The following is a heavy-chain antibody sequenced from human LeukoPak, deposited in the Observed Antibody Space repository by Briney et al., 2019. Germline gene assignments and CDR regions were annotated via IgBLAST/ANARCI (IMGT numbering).Heavy chain of an antibody. CDR1: GYTFTGYY. J-gene: IGHJ6*03. D-gene: IGHD1-14*01. CDR2: INPNSGGT. CDR3: ARGMSGCGTPDLSYYYYMDV. Sequence: GASVKVSCKASGYTFTGYYMHWVRQAPGQGLEWMGWINPNSGGTNYAQKFQGRVTMTRDTSISTAYMELSRLRSDDTAVYYCARGMSGCGTPDLSYYYYMDVWGKGTTVTVSS. V-gene: IGHV1-2*02.